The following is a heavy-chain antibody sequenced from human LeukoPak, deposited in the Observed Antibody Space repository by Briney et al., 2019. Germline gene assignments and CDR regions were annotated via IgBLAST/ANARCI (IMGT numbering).Heavy chain of an antibody. J-gene: IGHJ4*02. Sequence: SVKVSCKGSGGTFSCYASSWVGQAPGQGLEWMGGIIPIFGTANYAQKFQGRVTITTDESTSTAYMELSSLRSEDTAVYYCARLSTTVTESKPYWGQGTLATVSS. CDR3: ARLSTTVTESKPY. D-gene: IGHD4-11*01. CDR2: IIPIFGTA. CDR1: GGTFSCYA. V-gene: IGHV1-69*05.